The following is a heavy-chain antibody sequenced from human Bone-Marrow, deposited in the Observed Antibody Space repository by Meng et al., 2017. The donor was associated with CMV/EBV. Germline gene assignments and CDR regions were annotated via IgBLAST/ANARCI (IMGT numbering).Heavy chain of an antibody. CDR3: ARDGDSPNPSYYYYGMDV. J-gene: IGHJ6*02. Sequence: ASVKVSCKASGYTFTSYGISWVRQAPGQGLEWMGWISAYNGNTNYAQKLQGRVTMTTDTSTSTAYMELRSLRSDDTAVYYCARDGDSPNPSYYYYGMDVWGQGTTVTVSS. D-gene: IGHD7-27*01. V-gene: IGHV1-18*01. CDR1: GYTFTSYG. CDR2: ISAYNGNT.